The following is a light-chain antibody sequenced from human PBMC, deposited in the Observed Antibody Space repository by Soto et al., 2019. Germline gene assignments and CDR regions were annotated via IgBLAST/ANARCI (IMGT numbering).Light chain of an antibody. CDR2: QDT. J-gene: IGLJ1*01. CDR1: ALPRQY. V-gene: IGLV3-25*02. CDR3: QSADTSGNIEV. Sequence: SYELTQPPSMSVSPGQTAVITCSGDALPRQYVYWFKQKPGQAPVLVIYQDTRRPPTTPARFSGSASGTTVSLTISGVQADDEADYYCQSADTSGNIEVFGPGTKVTVL.